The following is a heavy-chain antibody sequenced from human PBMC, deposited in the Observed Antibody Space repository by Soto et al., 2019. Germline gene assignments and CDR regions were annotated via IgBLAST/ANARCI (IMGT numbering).Heavy chain of an antibody. V-gene: IGHV4-4*07. Sequence: QVQLQESGPGLVKPSETLSLTCTVSGGSISSYYWSWIRQPAGKGLEWIVRIYTSGRTNYNPSLKSCVTMSVDTSKDQFSLKLSSVTAADTAVYYCARVMEQLALDYWGQGTLVTVSS. CDR3: ARVMEQLALDY. J-gene: IGHJ4*02. D-gene: IGHD6-6*01. CDR1: GGSISSYY. CDR2: IYTSGRT.